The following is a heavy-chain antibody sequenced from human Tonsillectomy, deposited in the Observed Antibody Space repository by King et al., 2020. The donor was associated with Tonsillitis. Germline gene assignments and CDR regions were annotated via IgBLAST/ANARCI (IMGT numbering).Heavy chain of an antibody. CDR2: ITNSGSNT. CDR1: GFTFSSYA. Sequence: VQLVESGGGLVQPGGSLRLSCAASGFTFSSYAMAWVRQAPGKGLEWVAGITNSGSNTYYADSVKGRLPISRDNSKNTLYLQMNSLRADDTAVYYCAKRDCSVSYFLPLFDYWGQGTLVTVSS. D-gene: IGHD2-21*01. V-gene: IGHV3-23*04. CDR3: AKRDCSVSYFLPLFDY. J-gene: IGHJ4*02.